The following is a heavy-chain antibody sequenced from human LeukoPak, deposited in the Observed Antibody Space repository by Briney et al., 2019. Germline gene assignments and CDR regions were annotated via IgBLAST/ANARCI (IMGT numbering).Heavy chain of an antibody. CDR3: VRSSSLVRGVIILTSNHHGIH. CDR2: ISALNGNA. V-gene: IGHV1-18*01. CDR1: GYTFTDYG. J-gene: IGHJ4*02. D-gene: IGHD3-10*01. Sequence: ASVKVSCKASGYTFTDYGFTWVRQAPGQGLEWMGWISALNGNANYAHKFRGRVTLTRDTSTGTAYMELSSLGSEDTAVYYCVRSSSLVRGVIILTSNHHGIHWGQGTLVTVTS.